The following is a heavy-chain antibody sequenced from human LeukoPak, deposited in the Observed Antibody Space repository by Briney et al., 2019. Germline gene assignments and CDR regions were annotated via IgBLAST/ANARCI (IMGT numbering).Heavy chain of an antibody. CDR1: GFIFSDYY. V-gene: IGHV3-11*01. CDR3: ARGVRVTVNYYYYMDV. J-gene: IGHJ6*03. D-gene: IGHD3-10*01. Sequence: GGSLRPSCAASGFIFSDYYMSWIRQAPGKGLEWVSDISSSASTIYYADSVKGRFTISRDNAKNSLYLQMNSLRTEDTAVYYCARGVRVTVNYYYYMDVWGKGTTVTVSS. CDR2: ISSSASTI.